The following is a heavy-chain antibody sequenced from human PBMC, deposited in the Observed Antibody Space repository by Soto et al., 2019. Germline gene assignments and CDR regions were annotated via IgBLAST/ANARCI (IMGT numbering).Heavy chain of an antibody. CDR1: GFTFSSYA. J-gene: IGHJ4*02. V-gene: IGHV3-7*01. Sequence: GGSLRLSCAASGFTFSSYAMSWVRQAPGKGLEWVANIKQDGSEKYYVDSVKGRFTISRDNAKNSLYLQMNSLRAEDTAVYYCARELVACSGGSCSKAFDYWGQGTLVTVSS. CDR2: IKQDGSEK. CDR3: ARELVACSGGSCSKAFDY. D-gene: IGHD2-15*01.